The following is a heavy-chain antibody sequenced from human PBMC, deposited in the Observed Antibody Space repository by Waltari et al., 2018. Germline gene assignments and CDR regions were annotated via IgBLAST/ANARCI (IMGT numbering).Heavy chain of an antibody. CDR1: GYSISSGSY. CDR2: IYHSGST. Sequence: QVQLQESGPGLVKPSETLSLTCAVSGYSISSGSYWGWIRQPPGKGLEWIGSIYHSGSTYYNPSLKSRVTISVDTSKNQFSLKLSSVTAADTAVYYCARDLIVGATPYFDYWGQGTLVTVSS. CDR3: ARDLIVGATPYFDY. J-gene: IGHJ4*02. D-gene: IGHD1-26*01. V-gene: IGHV4-38-2*02.